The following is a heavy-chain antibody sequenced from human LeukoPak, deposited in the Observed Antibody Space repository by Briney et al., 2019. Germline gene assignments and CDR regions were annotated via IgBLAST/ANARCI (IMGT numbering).Heavy chain of an antibody. D-gene: IGHD3-9*01. CDR3: AKNLIGDPGYNNLTGYYNAFGI. CDR1: GCTFDYYA. V-gene: IGHV3-9*01. J-gene: IGHJ3*02. Sequence: GASMRFSCAASGCTFDYYAMHWGRQAPGKGLELGSVISWDTGSIGYADSVKGRFTISRDNARTSLLLQINRLSSEATTFYCFAKNLIGDPGYNNLTGYYNAFGIWGQGTMVTVSS. CDR2: ISWDTGSI.